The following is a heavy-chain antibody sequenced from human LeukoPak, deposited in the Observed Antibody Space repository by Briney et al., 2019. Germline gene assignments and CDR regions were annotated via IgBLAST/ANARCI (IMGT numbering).Heavy chain of an antibody. J-gene: IGHJ6*04. D-gene: IGHD3-10*01. CDR1: GYSFTSYW. CDR2: IYPGDSDT. V-gene: IGHV5-51*01. CDR3: ARPNPFGDYYYAMDV. Sequence: PGESLKIFCKGSGYSFTSYWIGWVRQMPGKGLEWMGIIYPGDSDTRYSPSFQGQVTISADKSISTAYLQWSSLKASDTAMYYCARPNPFGDYYYAMDVWGKGTTVTVSS.